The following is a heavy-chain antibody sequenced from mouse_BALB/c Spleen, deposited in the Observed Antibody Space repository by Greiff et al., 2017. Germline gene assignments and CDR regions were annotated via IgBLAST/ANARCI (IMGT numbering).Heavy chain of an antibody. CDR1: GFSLTSYG. J-gene: IGHJ3*01. V-gene: IGHV2-9*02. D-gene: IGHD2-4*01. CDR2: IWAGGST. Sequence: VKLQESGPGLVQPSQSLSITCTVSGFSLTSYGVHWVRQPPGKGLEWLGVIWAGGSTNYNSALMSRLSISKDNSKSQVFLKMNSLQTDDTAMYYCARATMITTGLAYWGQGTLVTVSA. CDR3: ARATMITTGLAY.